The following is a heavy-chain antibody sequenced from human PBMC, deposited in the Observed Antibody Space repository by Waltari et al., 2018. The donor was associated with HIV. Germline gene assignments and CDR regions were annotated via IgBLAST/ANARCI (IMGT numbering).Heavy chain of an antibody. Sequence: QLQLQESGPGLVKPSETLSLTCTVSGCSISSSSYYWGWIRQPPGKGLEWIGSIYYSGSTYYNPSLKSRVTISVDTSKNQFSLKLSSVTAADTAVYYCARDHLPGVYGDNGLFDYWGQGTLVTVSS. CDR3: ARDHLPGVYGDNGLFDY. V-gene: IGHV4-39*07. D-gene: IGHD4-17*01. CDR1: GCSISSSSYY. J-gene: IGHJ4*02. CDR2: IYYSGST.